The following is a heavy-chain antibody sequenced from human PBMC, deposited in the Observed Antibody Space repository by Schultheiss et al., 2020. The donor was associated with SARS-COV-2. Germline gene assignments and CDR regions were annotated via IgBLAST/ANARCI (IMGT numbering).Heavy chain of an antibody. Sequence: SETLSLTCSVSGGSININFYYWGWIRQTPGKGLEWVGSVSYSGSAFYNPSLRSRVTLSVDTSKNQFSLSLSSVTAADTAVYYCARVYCGGDCYLPGPLYYFDYWGQGTLVTVSS. V-gene: IGHV4-39*07. CDR2: VSYSGSA. CDR3: ARVYCGGDCYLPGPLYYFDY. J-gene: IGHJ4*02. D-gene: IGHD2-21*02. CDR1: GGSININFYY.